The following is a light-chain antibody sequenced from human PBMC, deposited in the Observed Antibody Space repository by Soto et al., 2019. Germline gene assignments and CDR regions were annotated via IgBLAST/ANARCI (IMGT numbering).Light chain of an antibody. V-gene: IGLV1-44*01. CDR2: NNN. Sequence: QSVLTQPPSASGTPGQRVTISCSGSSSNIGSNAVNWYQHLPGTAPKLLIYNNNQRPSGVPDRFSGSKSGTSASLAISGLQSEDEADYYCAAWDGSLNAVVFGGGTKVTVL. CDR3: AAWDGSLNAVV. CDR1: SSNIGSNA. J-gene: IGLJ2*01.